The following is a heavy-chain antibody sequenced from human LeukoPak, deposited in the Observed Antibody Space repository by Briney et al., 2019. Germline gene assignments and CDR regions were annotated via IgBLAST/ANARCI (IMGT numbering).Heavy chain of an antibody. J-gene: IGHJ5*02. Sequence: PSETLSLTCTVSGGSISSSSYYWGWIRQPPGKGLEWIGSIYYSGSTYYNPSLKSRVTISVDTPKNQFSLKLSSVTAADTAVYYCARLGEGSRGPWFDPWGQGTLVTVSS. CDR1: GGSISSSSYY. CDR2: IYYSGST. V-gene: IGHV4-39*01. CDR3: ARLGEGSRGPWFDP. D-gene: IGHD6-13*01.